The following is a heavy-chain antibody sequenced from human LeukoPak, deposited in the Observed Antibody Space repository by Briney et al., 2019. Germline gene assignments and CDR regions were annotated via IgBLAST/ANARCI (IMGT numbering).Heavy chain of an antibody. J-gene: IGHJ5*02. CDR1: GFTVSSNY. V-gene: IGHV3-66*01. CDR2: IYSGGST. Sequence: GGSLRLSCAASGFTVSSNYMSWVRQAPGKGLEWVSVIYSGGSTYYADSVKGRFTISRDNSKSTLYLQMNSLIAEDTAVYYCARVVGELQLNWFDPWGQGTLVTVSS. D-gene: IGHD3-10*01. CDR3: ARVVGELQLNWFDP.